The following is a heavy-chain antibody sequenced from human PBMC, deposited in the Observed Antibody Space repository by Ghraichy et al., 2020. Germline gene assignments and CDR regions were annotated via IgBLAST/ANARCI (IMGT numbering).Heavy chain of an antibody. CDR3: ARIPRRDVPNSVPY. J-gene: IGHJ4*02. CDR1: GFTFGSYE. CDR2: ISSTGGTV. V-gene: IGHV3-48*03. D-gene: IGHD5-24*01. Sequence: GGSLRLSCAASGFTFGSYEMNWVRQAPGKGLEWISYISSTGGTVHYADSVKGRFAISRDNAKSSLYLQLNSLRADDTAVYYCARIPRRDVPNSVPYWGQGTLVTVSS.